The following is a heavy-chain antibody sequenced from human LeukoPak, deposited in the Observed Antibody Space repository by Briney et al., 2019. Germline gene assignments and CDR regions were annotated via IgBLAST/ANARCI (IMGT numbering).Heavy chain of an antibody. CDR1: GFTFSGTA. CDR3: TRTVESDSGSYYDTLAFDI. V-gene: IGHV3-73*01. Sequence: PGGSLKLSCAASGFTFSGTAMHWVRQASGRGLEWVGRIRSKPNSYATTYGASVKGRFTISRDDSKNTAYLQMSSLKTEDTAVYYCTRTVESDSGSYYDTLAFDIWGQGTMVTVSS. J-gene: IGHJ3*02. D-gene: IGHD3-10*01. CDR2: IRSKPNSYAT.